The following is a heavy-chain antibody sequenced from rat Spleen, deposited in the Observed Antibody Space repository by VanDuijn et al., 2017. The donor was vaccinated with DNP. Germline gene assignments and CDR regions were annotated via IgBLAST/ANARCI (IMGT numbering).Heavy chain of an antibody. D-gene: IGHD4-1*01. V-gene: IGHV5-17*01. CDR2: IIYDGSHT. CDR1: GFTFSDSA. J-gene: IGHJ2*01. CDR3: SREGLRASDY. Sequence: EVQLVESGGGVVQPGNSLKLSCAASGFTFSDSAMAWVRQSPKMGLEWVATIIYDGSHTFYRDTVQGRLTISRDNAQNTLYLQMSKLGSEDSAIYYCSREGLRASDYWGQGVLVTVSS.